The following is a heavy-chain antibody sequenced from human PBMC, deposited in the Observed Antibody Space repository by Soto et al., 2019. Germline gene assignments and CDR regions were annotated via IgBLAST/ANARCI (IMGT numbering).Heavy chain of an antibody. J-gene: IGHJ4*02. CDR2: ISAYNGNT. CDR1: GYTFTSYG. D-gene: IGHD1-26*01. CDR3: ARGFDISIVGATTSDY. V-gene: IGHV1-18*01. Sequence: GASVKVSCKASGYTFTSYGISWVRQAPGQGLEWMGWISAYNGNTNYAQKLQGRVTMTTDTSTSTAYMELRSLRSDDTAVYYCARGFDISIVGATTSDYWGQGTLVTVSS.